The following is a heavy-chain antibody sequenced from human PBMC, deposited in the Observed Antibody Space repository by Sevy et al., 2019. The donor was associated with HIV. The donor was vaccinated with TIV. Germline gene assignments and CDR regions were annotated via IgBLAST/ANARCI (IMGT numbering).Heavy chain of an antibody. CDR3: ARLDIPGIAAAGDF. D-gene: IGHD6-13*01. CDR2: IYYSGST. Sequence: SETLSLTCTVSGGSISSSSYYWGWIRQPPGKGLEWIGSIYYSGSTDYNPSLKNRVTISVDTSKNQFSLKLSSVTAADTAVYYCARLDIPGIAAAGDFWGQRTLVTVSS. J-gene: IGHJ4*02. CDR1: GGSISSSSYY. V-gene: IGHV4-39*01.